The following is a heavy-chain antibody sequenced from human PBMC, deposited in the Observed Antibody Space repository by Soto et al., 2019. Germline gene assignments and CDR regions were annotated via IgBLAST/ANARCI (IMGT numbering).Heavy chain of an antibody. CDR1: GYTFTSYA. Sequence: ASVKVSCKASGYTFTSYAMHCVLQSPLQRRDGMGWINAGNGNTKYSQKFQGRVTITRDTSASTAYMELSSLRSEDTAVYYCARGAYDYVWGSYRYSDAFDIWGQGTMVTVSS. D-gene: IGHD3-16*02. V-gene: IGHV1-3*01. CDR3: ARGAYDYVWGSYRYSDAFDI. CDR2: INAGNGNT. J-gene: IGHJ3*02.